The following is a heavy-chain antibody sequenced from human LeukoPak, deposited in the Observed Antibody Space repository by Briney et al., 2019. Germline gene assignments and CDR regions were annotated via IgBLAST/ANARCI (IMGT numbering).Heavy chain of an antibody. CDR3: ARDSAAHSDH. Sequence: GGSLRLSCAASGFTFSSYWMHWVRQAPGEGLVWVSRINTDGSSTIYADSVKGRFTMSRDNAKNTLYLQMNSLRAEDTAVYYCARDSAAHSDHGGQGTLVTVSS. J-gene: IGHJ4*02. V-gene: IGHV3-74*01. CDR2: INTDGSST. D-gene: IGHD2-15*01. CDR1: GFTFSSYW.